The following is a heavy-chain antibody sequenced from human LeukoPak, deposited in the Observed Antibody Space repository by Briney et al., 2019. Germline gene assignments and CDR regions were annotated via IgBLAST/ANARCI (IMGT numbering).Heavy chain of an antibody. Sequence: GGSLRLSCAVSGFTFSRYWMHWVRHAPGKGLVWVSRFNSDGSNTRYADSVKGRFTISRDNSKNTLYLQMNSLRAEDTAVYYCAKQYYYGSGSPNRDYFDYWGQGTLVTVSS. V-gene: IGHV3-74*01. J-gene: IGHJ4*02. D-gene: IGHD3-10*01. CDR3: AKQYYYGSGSPNRDYFDY. CDR1: GFTFSRYW. CDR2: FNSDGSNT.